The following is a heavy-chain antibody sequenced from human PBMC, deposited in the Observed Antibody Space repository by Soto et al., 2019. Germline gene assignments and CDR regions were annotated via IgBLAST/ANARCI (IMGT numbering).Heavy chain of an antibody. Sequence: SETLSLTCTVSGGSISSYYWSWIRQPPGKGLEWIGYIYYSGSTNYNPSLKSRVTISVDTSKNQFSLKLSSVTAADTAVYYCARGTQKPGDVWGQGTTVTVSS. CDR3: ARGTQKPGDV. CDR1: GGSISSYY. J-gene: IGHJ6*02. V-gene: IGHV4-59*01. CDR2: IYYSGST.